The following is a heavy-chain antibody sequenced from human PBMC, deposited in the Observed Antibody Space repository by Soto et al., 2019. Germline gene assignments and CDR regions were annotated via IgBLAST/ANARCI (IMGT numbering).Heavy chain of an antibody. CDR1: GYTSTVYY. V-gene: IGHV1-2*04. D-gene: IGHD5-18*01. Sequence: ASGKESGRASGYTSTVYYMHWVRQATGQGLEWMGWINPNSGGTNYAQKFQGWVTMTRDTSISTAYMELSRLRSDDTAVYYCARLSNTAMGRAFDIWGQRTMVTVSS. CDR3: ARLSNTAMGRAFDI. J-gene: IGHJ3*02. CDR2: INPNSGGT.